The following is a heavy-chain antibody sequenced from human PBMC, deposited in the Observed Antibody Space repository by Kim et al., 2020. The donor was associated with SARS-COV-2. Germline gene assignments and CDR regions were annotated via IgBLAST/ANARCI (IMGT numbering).Heavy chain of an antibody. J-gene: IGHJ4*02. CDR3: ASLFYDSSGYYSSGIDY. Sequence: VEGRLTISRDNSKNTLYLQMNSLRAEDTAVYYCASLFYDSSGYYSSGIDYWGQGTLVTVSS. D-gene: IGHD3-22*01. V-gene: IGHV3-30*01.